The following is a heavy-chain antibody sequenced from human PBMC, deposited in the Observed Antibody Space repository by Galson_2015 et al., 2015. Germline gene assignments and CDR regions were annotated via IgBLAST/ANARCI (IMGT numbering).Heavy chain of an antibody. CDR3: ARVSSGYDYNWFDP. Sequence: SVKVSCKASGYTFTSYGISWVRQAPGQGLEWMGWISAYNGNTNYAQKLQGRVTMTTETSTSTAYMELRSLRSDDTAVYYCARVSSGYDYNWFDPWGQGTLVTVSS. V-gene: IGHV1-18*04. CDR1: GYTFTSYG. CDR2: ISAYNGNT. J-gene: IGHJ5*02. D-gene: IGHD5-12*01.